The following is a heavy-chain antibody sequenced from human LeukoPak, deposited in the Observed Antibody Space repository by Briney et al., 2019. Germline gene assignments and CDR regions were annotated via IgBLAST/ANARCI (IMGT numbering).Heavy chain of an antibody. Sequence: GGSLRLSCTASGFLVSSKYMSWVRQAPGKGLEWVSVIYSGGSTYYADSVKGRFTISRDNSKNTLYLQMNSLRAEDTAVYYCAKDLSFVIPYNWFDPWGQGTLVTVSS. D-gene: IGHD2/OR15-2a*01. CDR3: AKDLSFVIPYNWFDP. J-gene: IGHJ5*02. CDR2: IYSGGST. V-gene: IGHV3-53*01. CDR1: GFLVSSKY.